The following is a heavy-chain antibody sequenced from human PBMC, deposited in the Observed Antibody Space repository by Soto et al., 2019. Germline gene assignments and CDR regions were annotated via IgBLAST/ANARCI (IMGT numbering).Heavy chain of an antibody. CDR1: GFIFDDYT. CDR2: LSWNSGFS. CDR3: AKGRGTIVVTDAYDI. D-gene: IGHD3-22*01. Sequence: GGSLGLSCGGSGFIFDDYTMHWVRQAPGKGPEWVASLSWNSGFSGYADSVKGRFTISRDNAQSSVHLQMNNLRTEDTALYYCAKGRGTIVVTDAYDIWGQGTMVTVSS. V-gene: IGHV3-9*01. J-gene: IGHJ3*02.